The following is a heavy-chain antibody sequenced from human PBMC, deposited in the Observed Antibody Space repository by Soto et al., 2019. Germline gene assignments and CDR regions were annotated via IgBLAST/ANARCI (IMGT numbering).Heavy chain of an antibody. Sequence: QITLTESGPSPVKPTQTLTVTCTFSGFSLSNSGVGVARIRQPPGKALEWLALLYGDNDKRYSPSLKTRLTITKDTSKNQVVLTVPSLDPVDTATYHCAHCTLQDYGDYDPGTSHVFDSWGQGTLVTVSS. D-gene: IGHD4-17*01. CDR3: AHCTLQDYGDYDPGTSHVFDS. V-gene: IGHV2-5*02. J-gene: IGHJ4*02. CDR2: LYGDNDK. CDR1: GFSLSNSGVG.